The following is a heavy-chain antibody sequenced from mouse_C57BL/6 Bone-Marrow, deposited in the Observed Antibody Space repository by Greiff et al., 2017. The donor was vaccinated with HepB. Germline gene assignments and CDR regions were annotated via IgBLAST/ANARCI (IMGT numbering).Heavy chain of an antibody. CDR3: VYSKFAY. J-gene: IGHJ3*01. CDR2: IRSKSNNYAT. D-gene: IGHD2-5*01. CDR1: GFSFNTYA. V-gene: IGHV10-1*01. Sequence: EVQLQQSGGGLVQPKGSLKLSCAASGFSFNTYAMNWVRQAPGKGLEWVARIRSKSNNYATYYADSVKDRFTISRDDSESMLYLQMNNLKTEDTAMYYCVYSKFAYWGQGTLVTVSA.